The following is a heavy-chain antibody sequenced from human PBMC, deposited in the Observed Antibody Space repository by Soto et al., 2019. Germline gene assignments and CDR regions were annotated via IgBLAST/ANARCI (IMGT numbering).Heavy chain of an antibody. D-gene: IGHD4-17*01. CDR3: ARDAYGGNSGGYFDY. Sequence: QVQLVESGGGVVQPGRSLRLSCAASGFTFSSYGMHWVRQAPGKGLEWVAVIWYDGSNKYYADSVKGRFTISRDNSKHTLYLQMNSLRAEDTAVYYCARDAYGGNSGGYFDYWGQGTLVTVSS. V-gene: IGHV3-33*01. CDR1: GFTFSSYG. J-gene: IGHJ4*02. CDR2: IWYDGSNK.